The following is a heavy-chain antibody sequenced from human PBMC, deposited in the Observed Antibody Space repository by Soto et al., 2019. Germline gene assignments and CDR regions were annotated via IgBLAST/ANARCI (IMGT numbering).Heavy chain of an antibody. Sequence: ASVKVSCKASGGTFSSYTISWVRQAPGQGLEWMGRIIPILGIANYAQKFQGRVTITADKSTSTAYMELSSLRSEDTAVYYCARDGYCSGGSCYPFSDYWGQGTLVTVSS. CDR3: ARDGYCSGGSCYPFSDY. CDR1: GGTFSSYT. D-gene: IGHD2-15*01. J-gene: IGHJ4*02. CDR2: IIPILGIA. V-gene: IGHV1-69*04.